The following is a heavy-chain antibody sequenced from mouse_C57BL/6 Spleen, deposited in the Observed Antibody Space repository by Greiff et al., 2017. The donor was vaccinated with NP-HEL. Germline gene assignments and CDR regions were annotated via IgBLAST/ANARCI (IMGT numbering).Heavy chain of an antibody. CDR2: IYPGDGDT. CDR3: ARSGAYYPYYFDY. D-gene: IGHD2-10*01. Sequence: QVQLKQSGPELVKPGASVKISCKASGYAFSSSWMNWVKQRPGKGLEWIGRIYPGDGDTNYNGKFKGKATLTADKSSSTAYMQLSSLTSEDSAVYFCARSGAYYPYYFDYWGQGTTLTVSS. J-gene: IGHJ2*01. CDR1: GYAFSSSW. V-gene: IGHV1-82*01.